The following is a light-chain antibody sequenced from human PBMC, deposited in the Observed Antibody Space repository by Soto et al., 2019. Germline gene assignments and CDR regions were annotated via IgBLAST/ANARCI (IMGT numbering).Light chain of an antibody. CDR1: NIGSKS. CDR2: DNG. Sequence: SYELTQPPSVSVAPGQTARITCDGNNIGSKSVQWYQRKPGQAPVLVVYDNGDRPSGIPERLSGSNSGNTATLTISRVEVGDEADFYCQVWDSGSDHPGVFGGGTQLTVL. CDR3: QVWDSGSDHPGV. J-gene: IGLJ3*02. V-gene: IGLV3-21*02.